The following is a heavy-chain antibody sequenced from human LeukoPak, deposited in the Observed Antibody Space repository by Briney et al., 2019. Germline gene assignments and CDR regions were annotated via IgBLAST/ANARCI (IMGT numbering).Heavy chain of an antibody. D-gene: IGHD6-13*01. V-gene: IGHV4-30-4*01. CDR1: GGSFSSGDYY. CDR3: ARDLSAAAGSGQWFDP. J-gene: IGHJ5*02. Sequence: SQTLSPTCTVSGGSFSSGDYYWSWIRQPPGKGLEWIGYIYYSGSTYYNPSLKSRVTISVDTSKNQFSLKLRSVTAADTAVYYCARDLSAAAGSGQWFDPWGQGTLVTVSS. CDR2: IYYSGST.